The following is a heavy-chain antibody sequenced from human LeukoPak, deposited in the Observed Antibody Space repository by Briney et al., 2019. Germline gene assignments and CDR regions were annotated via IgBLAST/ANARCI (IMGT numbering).Heavy chain of an antibody. V-gene: IGHV3-23*01. CDR2: ISGSGGST. CDR3: AKDIGWGSGSYYIY. D-gene: IGHD3-10*01. J-gene: IGHJ4*02. CDR1: GFTFSSYA. Sequence: PGGSLRLSCAASGFTFSSYAMSWVRQAPGKGLEWVSAISGSGGSTYYADSVKGRFTISRDNSKNTLYLQMNSLRAEDTAVYYCAKDIGWGSGSYYIYWGQGTLVTVSS.